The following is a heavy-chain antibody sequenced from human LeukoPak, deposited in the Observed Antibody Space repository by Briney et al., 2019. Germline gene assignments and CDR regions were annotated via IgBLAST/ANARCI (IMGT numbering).Heavy chain of an antibody. D-gene: IGHD5-12*01. Sequence: PRGSLRLSCAASGLTFSDYYMSWIRHAQGKGLEWDSYISSSVSTTYYADSVEDRFSIPRDNAKHPLYLQTDSVRGQHTAVDYCARVGGRGSGYDFLGVCYYYYMDVWGKGTTVTVSS. CDR3: ARVGGRGSGYDFLGVCYYYYMDV. V-gene: IGHV3-11*04. CDR2: ISSSVSTT. CDR1: GLTFSDYY. J-gene: IGHJ6*03.